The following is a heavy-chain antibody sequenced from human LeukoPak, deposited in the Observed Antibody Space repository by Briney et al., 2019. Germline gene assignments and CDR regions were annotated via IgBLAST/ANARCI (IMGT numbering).Heavy chain of an antibody. D-gene: IGHD3-10*01. Sequence: GGSLRLSCAASGFTFSSYEMNWVRQAPGKGLEWLSYISSFSSTIYYADSVVGRFTISIDNAKNSLYLQMNSLRAEDTAVYYCARSPNYKGYFDYWGQGTLVTVSS. J-gene: IGHJ4*02. CDR1: GFTFSSYE. V-gene: IGHV3-48*03. CDR3: ARSPNYKGYFDY. CDR2: ISSFSSTI.